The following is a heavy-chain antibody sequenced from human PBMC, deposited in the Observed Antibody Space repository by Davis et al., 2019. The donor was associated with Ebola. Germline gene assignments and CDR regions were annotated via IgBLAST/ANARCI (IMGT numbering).Heavy chain of an antibody. CDR1: RFTFSSYW. D-gene: IGHD3-22*01. Sequence: GESLKISCAASRFTFSSYWMTWVRQAPGKGLEWVANINQDGSEKYYVDSVKGRFTISRDNAKNSLYLQMNSLRAEDTAVYYCARVRWTSGYYFDYWGQGTLVTVSS. CDR2: INQDGSEK. V-gene: IGHV3-7*03. J-gene: IGHJ4*02. CDR3: ARVRWTSGYYFDY.